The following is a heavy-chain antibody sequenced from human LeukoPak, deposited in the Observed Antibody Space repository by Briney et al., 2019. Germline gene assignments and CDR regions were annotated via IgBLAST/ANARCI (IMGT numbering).Heavy chain of an antibody. CDR2: ISSGGDDI. Sequence: GGSLRLSCAASGFAFRSYGMTWVRQAPGKGLEWVSSISSGGDDIYYSDLVKGRFTISRDSAKNSLFLQMSNLRADDTAVYYCATKQWLNSWGQGTRVIVSS. D-gene: IGHD6-19*01. CDR3: ATKQWLNS. J-gene: IGHJ4*02. V-gene: IGHV3-21*01. CDR1: GFAFRSYG.